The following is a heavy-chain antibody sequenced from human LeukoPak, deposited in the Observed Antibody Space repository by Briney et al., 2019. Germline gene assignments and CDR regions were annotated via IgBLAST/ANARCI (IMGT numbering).Heavy chain of an antibody. CDR1: GFTFSNYA. CDR2: LSGSGGNT. D-gene: IGHD3-10*01. V-gene: IGHV3-23*01. Sequence: GGSLRLSCAASGFTFSNYAMSWVRQAPGKGLEWVSALSGSGGNTYYADSVKGRFTISRDNAKNSLYLQMSSLRAEDTAVYYCARVYYGSGSPRHFDYWGQGTLVTVSS. CDR3: ARVYYGSGSPRHFDY. J-gene: IGHJ4*02.